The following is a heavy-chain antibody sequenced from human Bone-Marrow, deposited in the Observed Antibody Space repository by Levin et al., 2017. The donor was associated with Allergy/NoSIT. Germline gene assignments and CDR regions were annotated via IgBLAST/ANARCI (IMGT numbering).Heavy chain of an antibody. CDR1: GGSNSNYY. J-gene: IGHJ5*02. V-gene: IGHV4-4*07. CDR3: ARQGNWFDP. Sequence: SETLSLTCLVSGGSNSNYYWSWIRQPAGKGLEWIGNIYNTGSTNYNPSLKNRVTMSMGPSKNQFSLTLTTVTAADTAVYYCARQGNWFDPWGQGTPVTVSS. CDR2: IYNTGST.